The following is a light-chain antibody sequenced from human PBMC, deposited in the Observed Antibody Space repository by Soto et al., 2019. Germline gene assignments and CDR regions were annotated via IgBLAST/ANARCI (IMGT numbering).Light chain of an antibody. J-gene: IGKJ2*01. CDR1: QSVSSY. Sequence: EIVLTQSPATLSLSPGERATLSCRASQSVSSYLAWYQQKPGQAPRLLIYDASNRATGIPARFSGSGSGTDFTLTISSLEPEDCANYYCQQRSNWPRTFGQGTKLEIK. CDR3: QQRSNWPRT. CDR2: DAS. V-gene: IGKV3-11*01.